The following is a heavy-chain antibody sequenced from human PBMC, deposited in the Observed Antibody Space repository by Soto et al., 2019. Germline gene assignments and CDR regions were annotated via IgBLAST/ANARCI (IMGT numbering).Heavy chain of an antibody. Sequence: QVQLQESGPRLVTPSETLTLTCSVSGGSITNHYWGWIRQPPGKGLEFIGRIYPSGRAHYNPSLQDRVTMSVDTSKNQFSLKVNSVTAADTAIYYCPRDYNVNTAVDYWYSDLWGRGTLVTVSS. J-gene: IGHJ2*01. CDR1: GGSITNHY. CDR2: IYPSGRA. V-gene: IGHV4-4*07. D-gene: IGHD5-18*01. CDR3: PRDYNVNTAVDYWYSDL.